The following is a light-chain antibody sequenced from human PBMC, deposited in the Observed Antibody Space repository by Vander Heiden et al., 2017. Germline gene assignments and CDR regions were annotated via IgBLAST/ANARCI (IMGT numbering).Light chain of an antibody. J-gene: IGLJ2*01. CDR2: QDS. CDR3: QAWDSSTDVV. Sequence: SYEPTQPPSASVSPGQTASITCSGDKWGDKYACWYQQKPGQSPVLVIYQDSKRPSGIPERFSGSNSGNTATLTISGTQAMDEADYYCQAWDSSTDVVFGGGTKLTVL. V-gene: IGLV3-1*01. CDR1: KWGDKY.